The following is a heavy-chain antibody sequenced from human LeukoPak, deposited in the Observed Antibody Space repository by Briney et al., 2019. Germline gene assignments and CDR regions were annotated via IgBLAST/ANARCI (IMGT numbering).Heavy chain of an antibody. V-gene: IGHV1-69*01. J-gene: IGHJ4*02. CDR2: IIPIFRTA. CDR3: AREDSSGYYTLDY. D-gene: IGHD3-22*01. Sequence: GVIIPIFRTANYAQKFQGRVTITADESTSTAYMELSSLRSEDTAVYYCAREDSSGYYTLDYWGQGTLVTVSS.